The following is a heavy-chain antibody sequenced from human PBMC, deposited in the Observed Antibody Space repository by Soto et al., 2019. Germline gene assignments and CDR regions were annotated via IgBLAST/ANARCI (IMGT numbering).Heavy chain of an antibody. J-gene: IGHJ4*02. D-gene: IGHD6-19*01. CDR3: ARGSIAVAGVNY. Sequence: SETLSLTCTVSGASISSTSFYWGWVRQPPGKGLEWIASVYYSGSTYYNPSLKSRVTMSVDTSKNQFSLNLSSVTAADTAVYYCARGSIAVAGVNYWGQGTLVTVSS. CDR1: GASISSTSFY. CDR2: VYYSGST. V-gene: IGHV4-39*01.